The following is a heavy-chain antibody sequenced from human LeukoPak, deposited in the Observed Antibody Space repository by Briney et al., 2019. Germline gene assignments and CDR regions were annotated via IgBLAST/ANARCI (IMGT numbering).Heavy chain of an antibody. CDR2: IKSKTDGGTT. V-gene: IGHV3-15*07. D-gene: IGHD6-19*01. Sequence: PGGSLRLSCAASGFTFSNAWMNWVRQAPGKGLEWVGRIKSKTDGGTTDYAAPVKGRFTISRDDSENTLYLQMNSLKTEDTAVYYCTTVILYGSGWPFDYWGQGTLVTVSS. J-gene: IGHJ4*02. CDR3: TTVILYGSGWPFDY. CDR1: GFTFSNAW.